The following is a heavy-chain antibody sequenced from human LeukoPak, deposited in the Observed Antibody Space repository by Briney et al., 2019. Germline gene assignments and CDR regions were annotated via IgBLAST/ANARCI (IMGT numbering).Heavy chain of an antibody. V-gene: IGHV1-69*05. J-gene: IGHJ6*03. CDR1: GGTFSSYA. CDR3: ATRYCSGGSCYSPNYYYYYMDV. CDR2: IIPIFGTA. D-gene: IGHD2-15*01. Sequence: ASVKVSCKASGGTFSSYAISWVRQAPGQGLEWMGGIIPIFGTANYAQKFQGRVTITTDESTSTAYMELSSLRSEGTAVYYCATRYCSGGSCYSPNYYYYYMDVWGKGTTVTVSS.